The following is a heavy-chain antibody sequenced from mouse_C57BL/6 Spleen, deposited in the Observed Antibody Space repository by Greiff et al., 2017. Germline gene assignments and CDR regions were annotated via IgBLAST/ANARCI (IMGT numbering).Heavy chain of an antibody. V-gene: IGHV1-82*01. Sequence: QVQLQQSGPELVKPGASVKISCKASGYAFSSSWMNWVKQRPGKGLEWIGRIYPGDGDTNYNGKFKGKATLTADKASSSAYMQLSSLTSEDSAVYFCARDSNYGGYYFDYWGQGTTLTVSS. D-gene: IGHD2-5*01. CDR1: GYAFSSSW. CDR3: ARDSNYGGYYFDY. CDR2: IYPGDGDT. J-gene: IGHJ2*01.